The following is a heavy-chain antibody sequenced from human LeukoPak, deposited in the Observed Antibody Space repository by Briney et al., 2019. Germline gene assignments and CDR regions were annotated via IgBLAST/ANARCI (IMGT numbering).Heavy chain of an antibody. CDR3: ARKSYCSGGNCFLDY. J-gene: IGHJ4*02. V-gene: IGHV1-46*01. CDR1: GYTFATYY. Sequence: GASVKVSCKASGYTFATYYIHWVRQAPGQGLEWMGVVNPSGGGTTYAQMFQGRVTMTRDTSTSTVYMELRSLRSEDTAVYYCARKSYCSGGNCFLDYRGQGTLVTVSS. D-gene: IGHD2-15*01. CDR2: VNPSGGGT.